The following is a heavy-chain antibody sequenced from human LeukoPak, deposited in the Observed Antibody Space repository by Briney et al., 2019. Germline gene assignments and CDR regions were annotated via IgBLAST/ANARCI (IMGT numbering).Heavy chain of an antibody. J-gene: IGHJ4*02. CDR1: GFTVSSNY. CDR2: IYSGDNT. V-gene: IGHV3-53*01. Sequence: GGSLRLSCAASGFTVSSNYMSWVRHAPGEGLEWVSIIYSGDNTYYADSVKGRFTISRDNSQNTLYLQMNSLRAEDTAVYFCARAYYGSGSYIPHPLGYWGQGTLVTVSS. CDR3: ARAYYGSGSYIPHPLGY. D-gene: IGHD3-10*01.